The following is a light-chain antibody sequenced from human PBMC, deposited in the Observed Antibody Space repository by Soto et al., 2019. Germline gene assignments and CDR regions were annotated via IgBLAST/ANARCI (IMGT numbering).Light chain of an antibody. V-gene: IGKV1-39*01. CDR1: QSIGTY. CDR3: QQSYNIPTWT. J-gene: IGKJ1*01. CDR2: GAS. Sequence: DIQMTQSPSSLSASVGDRVTITCRASQSIGTYLNWYQQKPGTAPKLLIYGASSLQSGVPSRFIGSGSGTDFTLTISSLQPDDFATYFCQQSYNIPTWTFGQGTKVEIK.